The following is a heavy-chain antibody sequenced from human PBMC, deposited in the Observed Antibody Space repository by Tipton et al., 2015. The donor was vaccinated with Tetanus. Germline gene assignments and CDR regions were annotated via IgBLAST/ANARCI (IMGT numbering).Heavy chain of an antibody. V-gene: IGHV4-59*12. J-gene: IGHJ4*01. CDR1: GGSISTYH. CDR2: MFYSGSA. CDR3: GRGTDAYKSGNY. D-gene: IGHD5-24*01. Sequence: LRLSCTVSGGSISTYHWNWIRPFPGKGLEWIGYMFYSGSAYYNPSLKSRVIISVDTSKNQFSLKLSSVTAADSALYFCGRGTDAYKSGNYWGQGTLVTVSS.